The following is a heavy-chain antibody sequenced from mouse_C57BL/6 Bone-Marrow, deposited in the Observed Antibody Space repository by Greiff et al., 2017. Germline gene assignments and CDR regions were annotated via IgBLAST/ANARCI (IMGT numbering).Heavy chain of an antibody. J-gene: IGHJ3*01. Sequence: QVQLQQPGAELVKPGASVKLSCKASGYTFTSYWMHWVKQRPGRGLEWIGRIDPYSGGTKYNEKFKSKATLTVDKPSSTAYMQLSSLTSEDSAVYYCARRIWVYEGYSWFAYWGQGTLVTVSA. D-gene: IGHD2-3*01. CDR2: IDPYSGGT. CDR1: GYTFTSYW. CDR3: ARRIWVYEGYSWFAY. V-gene: IGHV1-72*01.